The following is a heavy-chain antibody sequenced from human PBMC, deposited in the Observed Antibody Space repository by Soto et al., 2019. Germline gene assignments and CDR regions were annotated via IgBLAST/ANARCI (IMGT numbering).Heavy chain of an antibody. J-gene: IGHJ3*02. V-gene: IGHV1-18*04. D-gene: IGHD1-26*01. CDR3: ARGRRELLADAFDI. CDR1: GYTFTSYG. Sequence: GASVKVSCKASGYTFTSYGISWVRQAPGQGLEWLGWISTYNGNTNSAPRLQGGLTLTTDTSTNTAYMELRSLTSDDTAVYYCARGRRELLADAFDIWGQGTMVTVSS. CDR2: ISTYNGNT.